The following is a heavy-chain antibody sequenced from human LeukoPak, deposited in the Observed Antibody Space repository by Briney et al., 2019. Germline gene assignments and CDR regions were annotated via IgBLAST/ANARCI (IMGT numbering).Heavy chain of an antibody. V-gene: IGHV4-34*01. J-gene: IGHJ3*02. D-gene: IGHD4-23*01. Sequence: SETLSLTCAVYGGSFSGYYWSWIRQPPGKGLEWIGEINHSGSTNYNPSLKSRVTISVDTSKNQFSLKLSSVTAADTAVYYCARGYTSGNSDAFDIWGQRTMVTVSS. CDR3: ARGYTSGNSDAFDI. CDR1: GGSFSGYY. CDR2: INHSGST.